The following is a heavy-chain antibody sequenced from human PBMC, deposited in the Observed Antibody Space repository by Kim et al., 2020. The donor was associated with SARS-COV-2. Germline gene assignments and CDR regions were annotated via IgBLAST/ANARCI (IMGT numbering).Heavy chain of an antibody. Sequence: SETLSLTCTVSGGSISSYYWSWIRQPPGKGLEWIGYIYYSGSTNYNPSLKSRVTISVDTSKNQFSLKLSSVTAADKAVYYCARGRGFITMVRGVIPWFDP. V-gene: IGHV4-59*01. CDR1: GGSISSYY. CDR3: ARGRGFITMVRGVIPWFDP. D-gene: IGHD3-10*01. CDR2: IYYSGST. J-gene: IGHJ5*02.